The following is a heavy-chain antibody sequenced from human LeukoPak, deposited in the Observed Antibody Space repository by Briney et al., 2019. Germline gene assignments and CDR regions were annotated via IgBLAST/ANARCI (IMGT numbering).Heavy chain of an antibody. Sequence: GGSLRLSCAASGLTFSSYWMNWVRQAPGKGLEWVANIKRDGREKYYVDSVKGRFTISRDNAKNSLYLQMNSLRAEDTAMYYCVRESIRGTRDFDYWGQGTLVTVSS. CDR2: IKRDGREK. J-gene: IGHJ4*02. CDR1: GLTFSSYW. D-gene: IGHD2-21*01. V-gene: IGHV3-7*01. CDR3: VRESIRGTRDFDY.